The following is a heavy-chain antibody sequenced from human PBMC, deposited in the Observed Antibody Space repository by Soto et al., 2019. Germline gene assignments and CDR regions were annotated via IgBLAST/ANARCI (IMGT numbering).Heavy chain of an antibody. CDR2: INHSGST. J-gene: IGHJ6*02. V-gene: IGHV4-34*01. Sequence: PSETLSLTCAVYVGSFSGYYWSWIRQPPGKGLEWIGEINHSGSTNYNPSLKSRVTISVDTPKNQFSLKLSSVTAADTAVYYCARGRSGCIAGSCYSYYWYGMLVLRQGPTVTV. CDR3: ARGRSGCIAGSCYSYYWYGMLV. CDR1: VGSFSGYY. D-gene: IGHD2-15*01.